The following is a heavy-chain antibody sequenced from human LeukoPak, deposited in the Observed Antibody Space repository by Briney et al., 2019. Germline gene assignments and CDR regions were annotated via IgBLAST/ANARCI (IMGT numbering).Heavy chain of an antibody. CDR2: IYYNGNT. D-gene: IGHD2-2*01. V-gene: IGHV4-59*01. Sequence: SETLSLTCTVSGGSISSYYWSWIRQPPGKGLEWIGYIYYNGNTNYNPSLKSRVTMSVDTSRNQFSLKLTSVTAADTAVYYCARDLCTSCPRYDWFDPWGQGTLVTVSS. J-gene: IGHJ5*02. CDR3: ARDLCTSCPRYDWFDP. CDR1: GGSISSYY.